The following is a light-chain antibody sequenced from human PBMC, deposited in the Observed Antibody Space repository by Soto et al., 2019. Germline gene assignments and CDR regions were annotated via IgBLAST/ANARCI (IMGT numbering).Light chain of an antibody. J-gene: IGKJ5*01. CDR1: QSVSSY. CDR2: DAS. CDR3: EEPSNWASIS. V-gene: IGKV3-11*01. Sequence: SVKPGVRNDLTSRASQSVSSYLAWYQHKPGQAPRLLIYDASSRATDIPARFSGSGSGTDFTRTIGSLAAADFGISYCEEPSNWASISFGQGTRLEIK.